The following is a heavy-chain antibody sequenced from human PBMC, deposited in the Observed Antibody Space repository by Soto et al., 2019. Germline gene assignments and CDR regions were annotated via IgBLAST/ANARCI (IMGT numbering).Heavy chain of an antibody. J-gene: IGHJ4*02. V-gene: IGHV3-9*01. CDR2: ISWNGAAT. D-gene: IGHD3-10*01. CDR3: ANLPLYGSGFDC. Sequence: EVQLVESGGGLVQPGGFLRLSCAASGFTFDDYAIHWVRHIPGKGLEWVSGISWNGAATGYADSVKGRFTISRDNAKNSLYLQMNSLRTEDTAMYYCANLPLYGSGFDCWGQGTLVTVSS. CDR1: GFTFDDYA.